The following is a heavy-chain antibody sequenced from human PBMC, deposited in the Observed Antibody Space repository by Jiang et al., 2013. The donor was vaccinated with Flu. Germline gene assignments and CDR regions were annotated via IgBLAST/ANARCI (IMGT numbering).Heavy chain of an antibody. CDR3: TRGGEWEAASGNYYGMEF. CDR1: GYSFGDYA. CDR2: IKSKTYGEAT. J-gene: IGHJ6*01. Sequence: VQLLESGAEMKEPGASVKVSCKASGYSFGDYAMSWVRQAPGKGLEWIGLIKSKTYGEATEYAASVRGRFTVSRDNSKSVAFLQMNSLKTEDTAVYFCTRGGEWEAASGNYYGMEFWGPRDHGHRLL. V-gene: IGHV3-49*04. D-gene: IGHD1-26*01.